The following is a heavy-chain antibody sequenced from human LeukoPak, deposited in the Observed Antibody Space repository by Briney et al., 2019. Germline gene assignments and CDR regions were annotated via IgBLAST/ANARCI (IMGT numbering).Heavy chain of an antibody. CDR1: GFTFSSFW. CDR2: IKQDGSEK. J-gene: IGHJ4*02. D-gene: IGHD3-22*01. V-gene: IGHV3-7*01. CDR3: ARDSYYYDSSGYYYYFDY. Sequence: QSGGSLRLSCAASGFTFSSFWMSWVRQDPGKGLEWVANIKQDGSEKYYVDSVKGRFTISRDNAKNSLYLQMNSLRAEDTAVYYCARDSYYYDSSGYYYYFDYWGQGTLVTVSS.